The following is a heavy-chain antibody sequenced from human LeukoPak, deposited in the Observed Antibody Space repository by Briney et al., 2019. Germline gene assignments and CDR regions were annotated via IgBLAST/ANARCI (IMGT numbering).Heavy chain of an antibody. CDR3: AKDRSDAFDI. CDR1: GGSISSGVYY. J-gene: IGHJ3*02. Sequence: SETLSLTCAVSGGSISSGVYYWSWIRQPPGKGLEWIGYIYYSGSTNYNPSLKSRVTILVDTSKNQFSLKLSSVTAADTAVYYCAKDRSDAFDIWGQGTMVTVSS. CDR2: IYYSGST. V-gene: IGHV4-61*08. D-gene: IGHD1-26*01.